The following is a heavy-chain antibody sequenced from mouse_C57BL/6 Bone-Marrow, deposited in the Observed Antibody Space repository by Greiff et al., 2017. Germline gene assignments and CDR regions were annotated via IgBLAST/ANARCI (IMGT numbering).Heavy chain of an antibody. CDR3: ARSGPLGRSFYS. CDR1: GYTFTSYW. Sequence: QVQLQQPGAELVKPGASVKMSCKASGYTFTSYWITWVKQRPGQGLVWIGDIYPASGRTNYNEKFKSKAILTVDTSSNTAYMPLSSLTCEDSAVYYCARSGPLGRSFYSWGQGTTLTVSS. CDR2: IYPASGRT. D-gene: IGHD4-1*01. V-gene: IGHV1-55*01. J-gene: IGHJ2*01.